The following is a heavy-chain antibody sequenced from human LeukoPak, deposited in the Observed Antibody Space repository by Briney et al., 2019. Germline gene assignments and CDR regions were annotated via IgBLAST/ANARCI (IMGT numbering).Heavy chain of an antibody. D-gene: IGHD2-2*01. CDR2: ISTYNGNT. J-gene: IGHJ4*02. CDR3: ARHCSSTSCWDY. CDR1: GYSFTSYG. Sequence: ASVKVSCKASGYSFTSYGISWVRQAPGQGLEWMGGISTYNGNTNYAQKLQGRVTMTTDTSTSTAYMELSSLRSEDTAVYYCARHCSSTSCWDYWGQGTLVTVSS. V-gene: IGHV1-18*01.